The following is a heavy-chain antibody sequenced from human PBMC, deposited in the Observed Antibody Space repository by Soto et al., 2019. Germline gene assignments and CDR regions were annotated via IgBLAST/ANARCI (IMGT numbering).Heavy chain of an antibody. CDR3: ARSLTGFWGGYSHGY. V-gene: IGHV1-46*01. J-gene: IGHJ4*02. CDR2: INPSGGST. CDR1: GYTFTSYY. D-gene: IGHD3-3*01. Sequence: QVQLVQSGAEVKKPWASVKVSCKASGYTFTSYYMHWVRQAPGQGLEWMGIINPSGGSTSYAQKFQGRGTMTRDTSTGTVYMELSSLRSEDTAVYFCARSLTGFWGGYSHGYWGQGTLGTVSS.